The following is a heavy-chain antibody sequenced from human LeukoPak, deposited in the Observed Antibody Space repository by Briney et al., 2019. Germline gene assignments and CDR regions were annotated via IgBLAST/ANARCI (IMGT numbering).Heavy chain of an antibody. D-gene: IGHD4-17*01. V-gene: IGHV3-30-3*01. J-gene: IGHJ4*02. CDR1: GFTFSSYA. CDR2: ISYDGSNK. Sequence: GRSLRLSCAASGFTFSSYAIHWVRQAPGKGLEWVAVISYDGSNKYYADSVKGRFTISRDNSKNTLYLQMNSLRAEDTAVYYCARETGSAVGSTDFDYWGQGTLVTVFS. CDR3: ARETGSAVGSTDFDY.